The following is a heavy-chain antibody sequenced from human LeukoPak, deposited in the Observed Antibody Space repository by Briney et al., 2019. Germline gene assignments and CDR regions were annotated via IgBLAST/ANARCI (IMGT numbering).Heavy chain of an antibody. CDR3: ARDEYQLTWGPSRGSDP. Sequence: ASVKVSWKVSGYTLAELSMHWVRQAPGKGLEWMGGFDPEDGETIYAQKFQGRVTMTEDTSTDTAYMELSSLRSEDTAVYYCARDEYQLTWGPSRGSDPWGQGTLVTVSS. CDR2: FDPEDGET. J-gene: IGHJ5*02. V-gene: IGHV1-24*01. CDR1: GYTLAELS. D-gene: IGHD2-2*01.